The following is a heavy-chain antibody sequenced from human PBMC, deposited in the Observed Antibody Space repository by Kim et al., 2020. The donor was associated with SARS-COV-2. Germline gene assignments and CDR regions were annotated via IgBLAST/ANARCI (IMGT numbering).Heavy chain of an antibody. J-gene: IGHJ4*02. V-gene: IGHV4-34*01. CDR1: GGSFSGYY. CDR2: INHSGST. Sequence: SETLSLTCAVYGGSFSGYYWSWIRQPPGKGLEWIGEINHSGSTNYNPSLKSRVTISVDTSKNQFSLKLSSVTAADTAVYYCSRGRQFDYWGQGTLVTVSS. CDR3: SRGRQFDY.